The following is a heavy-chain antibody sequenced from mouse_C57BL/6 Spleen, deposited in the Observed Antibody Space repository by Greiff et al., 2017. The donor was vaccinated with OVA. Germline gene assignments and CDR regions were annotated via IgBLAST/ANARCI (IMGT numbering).Heavy chain of an antibody. CDR1: GYTFTSYW. J-gene: IGHJ2*01. CDR2: IHPSDSDT. D-gene: IGHD1-1*01. CDR3: AIGGTTVVASFDY. V-gene: IGHV1-74*01. Sequence: VKVVESGAELVKPGASVKVSCKASGYTFTSYWMHWVKQRPGQGLEWIGRIHPSDSDTNYNQKFKGKATLTVDKSSSTAYMQLSSLTSEDSAVYYCAIGGTTVVASFDYWGQGTTLTVSS.